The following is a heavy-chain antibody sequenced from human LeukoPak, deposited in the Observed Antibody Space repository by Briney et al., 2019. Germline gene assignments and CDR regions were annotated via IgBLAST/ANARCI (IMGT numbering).Heavy chain of an antibody. CDR3: ARGGFIAAARKMRNWFDP. D-gene: IGHD6-13*01. CDR1: GYTFTSYY. CDR2: INPSGGST. J-gene: IGHJ5*02. Sequence: ASVKVSCKASGYTFTSYYMHWVRQAPGQGLEWMGIINPSGGSTSYAQKFQGRVTMTRDTSTSSVYMELSSLRSEDTAVYYCARGGFIAAARKMRNWFDPWGQGTLVTVSS. V-gene: IGHV1-46*01.